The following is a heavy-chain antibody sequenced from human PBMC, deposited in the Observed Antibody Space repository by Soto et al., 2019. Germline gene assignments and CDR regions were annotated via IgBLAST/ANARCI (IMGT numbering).Heavy chain of an antibody. CDR3: ARELLT. CDR2: IYYSGST. V-gene: IGHV4-31*03. Sequence: PSETLSLTCTVSGGSISSGGYYWNWIRQHPGKGLEWIGYIYYSGSTYYNKSLKSRVTISVNTSKNQFTLKLSSVTAADTAVYYCARELLTWGQGTLVTVSS. J-gene: IGHJ4*02. CDR1: GGSISSGGYY.